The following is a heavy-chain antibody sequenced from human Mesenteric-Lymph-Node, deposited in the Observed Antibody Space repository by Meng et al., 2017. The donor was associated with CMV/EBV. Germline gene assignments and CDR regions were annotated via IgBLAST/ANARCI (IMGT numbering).Heavy chain of an antibody. J-gene: IGHJ6*02. CDR3: ARPGVVTAYGMDV. Sequence: ASGFTFSDYYMSWIRQAPGKGLEWVSYISSSGSTIYYADSVKGRFTISRDNAKNSLYLQMNSLRAEDTAVYYCARPGVVTAYGMDVWGQGTTVTVSS. CDR2: ISSSGSTI. D-gene: IGHD3-3*01. V-gene: IGHV3-11*01. CDR1: GFTFSDYY.